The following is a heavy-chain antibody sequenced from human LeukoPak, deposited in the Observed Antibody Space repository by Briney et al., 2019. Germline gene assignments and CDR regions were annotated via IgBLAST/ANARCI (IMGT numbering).Heavy chain of an antibody. CDR2: INHSGST. J-gene: IGHJ6*03. Sequence: SETLSLTCAVYGGSFSGYYWSWIRQPPGKGLEWIGEINHSGSTYYNPSLKSRVTISVDTSKNQFSLKLSSVTAADTAVYYCAREERGYSYGSLIYYYYYMDVWGKGTTVTVSS. V-gene: IGHV4-34*01. D-gene: IGHD5-18*01. CDR3: AREERGYSYGSLIYYYYYMDV. CDR1: GGSFSGYY.